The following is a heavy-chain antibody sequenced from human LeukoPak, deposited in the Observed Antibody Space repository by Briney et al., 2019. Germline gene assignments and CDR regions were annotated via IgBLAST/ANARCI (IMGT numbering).Heavy chain of an antibody. V-gene: IGHV4-59*01. J-gene: IGHJ4*02. Sequence: RASETLSLTCTVSRGSITPYYWTWIRQPSGKGLEWIGYIYYSGSTKYNPSLESRVSISIDTSKNQFSLKLSSVTAADTAVYYCARSYSSGWYIDYWGQGTLVTVSS. CDR2: IYYSGST. CDR1: RGSITPYY. D-gene: IGHD6-19*01. CDR3: ARSYSSGWYIDY.